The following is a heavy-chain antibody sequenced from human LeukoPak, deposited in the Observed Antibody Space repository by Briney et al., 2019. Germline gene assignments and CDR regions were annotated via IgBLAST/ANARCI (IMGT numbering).Heavy chain of an antibody. CDR3: AKGADYGSVFDY. Sequence: AGGSLRLSCAASGFTFSSYAMSWVRPAPGKGLEWVSAISGSGGSTYYADSVKGRFTISRDNSKNTLYLQMNSLRAEDTAVYYCAKGADYGSVFDYWGQGTLVTVSS. CDR2: ISGSGGST. CDR1: GFTFSSYA. J-gene: IGHJ4*02. V-gene: IGHV3-23*01. D-gene: IGHD3-10*01.